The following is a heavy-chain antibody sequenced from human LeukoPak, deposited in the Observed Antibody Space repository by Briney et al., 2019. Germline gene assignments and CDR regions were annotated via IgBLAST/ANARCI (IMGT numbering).Heavy chain of an antibody. J-gene: IGHJ6*03. Sequence: ASVKVSCKASGYTFTGYYMHWVRQAPGQGLEWMGWINPNSGGTNYAQKFQGRVTMTRDTSISTAYMELSRLRSDDTAVYYCARLGGNYSSSWYGAYYYYYMDVWGKGTTVTVSS. CDR2: INPNSGGT. D-gene: IGHD6-13*01. CDR1: GYTFTGYY. V-gene: IGHV1-2*02. CDR3: ARLGGNYSSSWYGAYYYYYMDV.